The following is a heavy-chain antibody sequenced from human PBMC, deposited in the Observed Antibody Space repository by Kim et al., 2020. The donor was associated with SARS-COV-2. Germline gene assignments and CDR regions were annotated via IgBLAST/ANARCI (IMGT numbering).Heavy chain of an antibody. CDR2: ITCNGASG. CDR1: GFTFSTYA. CDR3: SSTIARFRASRYF. D-gene: IGHD3-10*01. J-gene: IGHJ4*02. Sequence: GGSLRLSCAASGFTFSTYAMSWVRQAPGKGLEWVSLITCNGASGSYAYSVRGRVTISIANSKYTLSLHMHSLRLGNTDISVYSSTIARFRASRYFCGQ. V-gene: IGHV3-23*01.